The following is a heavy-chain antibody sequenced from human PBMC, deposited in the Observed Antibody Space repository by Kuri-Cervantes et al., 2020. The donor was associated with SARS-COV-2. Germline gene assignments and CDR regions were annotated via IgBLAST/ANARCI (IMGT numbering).Heavy chain of an antibody. CDR3: ARIPYSPLRRDDYYYDSSVPWYYYYGMDV. D-gene: IGHD3-22*01. CDR1: GYTFTSYG. V-gene: IGHV1-18*04. J-gene: IGHJ6*02. Sequence: ASVKVSCKASGYTFTSYGISWVRQAPGQGLEWMGWISAYNGNTNYAQKLQGRVTMTTDTSTGTPYMELRSLRSDDTAVYYCARIPYSPLRRDDYYYDSSVPWYYYYGMDVWGQGTTVTVSS. CDR2: ISAYNGNT.